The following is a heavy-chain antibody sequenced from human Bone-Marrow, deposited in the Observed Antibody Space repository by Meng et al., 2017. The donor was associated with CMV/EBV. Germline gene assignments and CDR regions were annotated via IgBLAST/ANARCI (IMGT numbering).Heavy chain of an antibody. Sequence: SLKISCAASGFTFDDYAMHWVRQAPGKGLEWVSGISWNSGSIGYADSVKGRFTISRDNAKNSLYLQMNSLRAEDTAVYYCARVLGATTMFDYWGQGTLVTVSS. CDR2: ISWNSGSI. J-gene: IGHJ4*02. CDR3: ARVLGATTMFDY. CDR1: GFTFDDYA. D-gene: IGHD1-26*01. V-gene: IGHV3-9*01.